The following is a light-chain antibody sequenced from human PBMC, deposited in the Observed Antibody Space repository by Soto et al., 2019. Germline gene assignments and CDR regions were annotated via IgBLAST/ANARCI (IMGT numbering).Light chain of an antibody. CDR1: SSDVGGSNY. CDR2: DVS. Sequence: QSVLTQPASVSGSPGQSITISCTGTSSDVGGSNYVSWYQQLPGKAPKLMIYDVSDRPSGVSNRFSGSKSGNTASLTISGLKAEDEDDYYCRSYTSSRIYAFGNGNKLTAL. CDR3: RSYTSSRIYA. V-gene: IGLV2-14*01. J-gene: IGLJ1*01.